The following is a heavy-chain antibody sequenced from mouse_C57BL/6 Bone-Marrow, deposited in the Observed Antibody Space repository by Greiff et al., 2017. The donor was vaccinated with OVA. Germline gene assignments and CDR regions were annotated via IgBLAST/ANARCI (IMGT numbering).Heavy chain of an antibody. Sequence: EVKLLESGPGLVKPSQSLSLTCSVTGYSITSGYYWNWIRQFPGNKLEWMGYISYDGSNNYNPSLKNRISITRDTSKNQFFLKLNSVTTEDTATYYCAREGMDDYDVYYFDYWGQGTTLTVSS. CDR1: GYSITSGYY. CDR2: ISYDGSN. CDR3: AREGMDDYDVYYFDY. V-gene: IGHV3-6*01. J-gene: IGHJ2*01. D-gene: IGHD2-4*01.